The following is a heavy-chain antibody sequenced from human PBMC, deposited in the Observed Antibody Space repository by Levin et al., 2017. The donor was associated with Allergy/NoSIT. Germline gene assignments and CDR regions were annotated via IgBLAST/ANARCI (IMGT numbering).Heavy chain of an antibody. Sequence: SQTLSLTCTVSGHSISGYYWSWFRQPAGMALEWVGRILTSESTNYNPSLKSRLSLSLDTSKNQVSLTLTSVTAADTAVYYCARGLRFSGQLEEGSDVWGQGTTVTVSS. J-gene: IGHJ6*02. V-gene: IGHV4-4*07. CDR2: ILTSEST. D-gene: IGHD3-3*01. CDR1: GHSISGYY. CDR3: ARGLRFSGQLEEGSDV.